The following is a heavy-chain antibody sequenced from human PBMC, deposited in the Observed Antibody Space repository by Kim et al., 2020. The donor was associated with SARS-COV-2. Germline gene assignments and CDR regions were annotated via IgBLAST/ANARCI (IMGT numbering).Heavy chain of an antibody. D-gene: IGHD3-22*01. CDR1: GFTFSTYS. Sequence: GGSLRLSCAASGFTFSTYSMNWVRQAPGKGLEWVSSISSDSRYIYYADSVRGRFTISRDNAKNSLFLQMNSLRADDTAVYSGAKTLPYYDSSGSYVEYF. J-gene: IGHJ1*01. CDR3: AKTLPYYDSSGSYVEYF. CDR2: ISSDSRYI. V-gene: IGHV3-21*01.